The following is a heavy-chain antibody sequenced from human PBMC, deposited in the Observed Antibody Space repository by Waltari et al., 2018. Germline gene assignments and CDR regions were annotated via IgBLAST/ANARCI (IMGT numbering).Heavy chain of an antibody. CDR1: GFTFSSFA. J-gene: IGHJ6*01. CDR3: AKDFDGSGSHRTYYYGMDV. D-gene: IGHD3-10*01. CDR2: ISGTVDTT. V-gene: IGHV3-23*01. Sequence: DEQLLESGGDLAQPGGSLRLACTGYGFTFSSFAMTWGCQAPGKGLEGRAAISGTVDTTYYGYSVKVRIFMSIDNAQVTLYCQRNILRVDDTAVYYCAKDFDGSGSHRTYYYGMDVRGQGTRVTVSS.